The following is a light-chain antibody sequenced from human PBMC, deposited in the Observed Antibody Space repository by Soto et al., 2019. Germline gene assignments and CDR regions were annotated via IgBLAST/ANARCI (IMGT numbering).Light chain of an antibody. CDR1: SSDVGGYNY. Sequence: QSVLTQPASVSGSPGQSITISFTGTSSDVGGYNYVSWYQQHPGKAPKLMIYDVSNRPSGVSNRFSGSKSGNTASLTISGLQAEDEADYYCSSYTSSSTPYVFGTGTKVTDL. J-gene: IGLJ1*01. CDR3: SSYTSSSTPYV. CDR2: DVS. V-gene: IGLV2-14*01.